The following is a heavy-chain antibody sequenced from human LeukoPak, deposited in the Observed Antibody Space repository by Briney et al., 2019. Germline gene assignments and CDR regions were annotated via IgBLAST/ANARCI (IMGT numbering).Heavy chain of an antibody. CDR1: GFILNDYG. J-gene: IGHJ6*02. V-gene: IGHV3-33*01. CDR3: ARDRHCVNGVCHSPPGMDV. CDR2: IWFDKNQ. Sequence: GSLRLSCAASGFILNDYGMHWVRQAPGKGLEWVADIWFDKNQHFADSVKGRFAISRDNSKNTVYLQLNSLRPEDTAVYYCARDRHCVNGVCHSPPGMDVWGQGTTVTVSS. D-gene: IGHD2-8*01.